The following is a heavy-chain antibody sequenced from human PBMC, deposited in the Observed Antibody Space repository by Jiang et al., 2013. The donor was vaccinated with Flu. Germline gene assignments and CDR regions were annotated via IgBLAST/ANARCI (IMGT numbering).Heavy chain of an antibody. Sequence: GAEVKKPGASVKVSCKASGYTFTSYGISWVRQAPGQGLEWMGWISAYNGNTNYAQKLQGRVTMTTDTSTSTAYMELRSLRSDDTAVYYCARDPGAAYCAGDCSREAFDIWGQGTMVTVSS. CDR1: GYTFTSYG. CDR2: ISAYNGNT. CDR3: ARDPGAAYCAGDCSREAFDI. J-gene: IGHJ3*02. V-gene: IGHV1-18*01. D-gene: IGHD2-21*02.